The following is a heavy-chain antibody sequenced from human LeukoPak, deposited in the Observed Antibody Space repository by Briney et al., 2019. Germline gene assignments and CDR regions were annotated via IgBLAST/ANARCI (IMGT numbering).Heavy chain of an antibody. CDR2: IAYHGNTE. Sequence: PGGSLRLSCAGSGFTISSHGMHWVRQAPGKGPEWVPMIAYHGNTEYYGDSVKGRFTISRDNSKNTLYLQMDSLRAEDTAVYHCAKDWGSGGWYNYFDPWGQGTLVTVSS. V-gene: IGHV3-30*18. D-gene: IGHD6-19*01. CDR1: GFTISSHG. CDR3: AKDWGSGGWYNYFDP. J-gene: IGHJ5*02.